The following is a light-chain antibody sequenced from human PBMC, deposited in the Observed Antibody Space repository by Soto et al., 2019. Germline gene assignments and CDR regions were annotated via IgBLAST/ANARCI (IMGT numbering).Light chain of an antibody. V-gene: IGLV1-44*01. CDR3: AAWDDSLNGVV. CDR2: SKD. CDR1: SSNMGSNI. Sequence: QSVLTQPPSASGTPGQRVTISCSGRSSNMGSNIVNWYQQLPGAAPKLLIYSKDQRPSGVPDRFSGSKSGTSASLAISGLQSEDEADYYCAAWDDSLNGVVFGGGTKLTVL. J-gene: IGLJ2*01.